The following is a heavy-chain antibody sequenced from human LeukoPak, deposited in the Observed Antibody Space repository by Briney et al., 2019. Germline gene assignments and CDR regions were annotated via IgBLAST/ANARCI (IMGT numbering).Heavy chain of an antibody. Sequence: SVKVSCKASGGTFSSYAISWVRQAPGQGLEWVGGIIPIFGTANYAQKFQGRVTITADESTSTAYMELSSLRSEDTAVYYCARAHVLRFLEWLLGYFDYWGQGTLVTVSS. CDR2: IIPIFGTA. D-gene: IGHD3-3*01. CDR3: ARAHVLRFLEWLLGYFDY. V-gene: IGHV1-69*13. J-gene: IGHJ4*02. CDR1: GGTFSSYA.